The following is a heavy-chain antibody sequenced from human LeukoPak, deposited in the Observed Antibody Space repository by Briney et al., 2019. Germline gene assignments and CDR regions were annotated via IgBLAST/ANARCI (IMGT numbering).Heavy chain of an antibody. CDR2: ISAYNGNT. CDR1: GYTFTSYG. V-gene: IGHV1-18*01. CDR3: ARDSGYSSSWNAFDI. D-gene: IGHD6-13*01. Sequence: ASVKVSCKASGYTFTSYGIGWVRQAPGQGLEWMGWISAYNGNTNYAQKLQGRVTMTTDTSTSTAYMELRSLRSDDTAVYYCARDSGYSSSWNAFDIWGQGTMVTVSS. J-gene: IGHJ3*02.